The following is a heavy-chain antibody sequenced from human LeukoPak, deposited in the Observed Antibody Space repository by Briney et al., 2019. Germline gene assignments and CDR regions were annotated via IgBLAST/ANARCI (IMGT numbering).Heavy chain of an antibody. J-gene: IGHJ2*01. D-gene: IGHD3-22*01. CDR1: GGSIFSYY. Sequence: SETLSLTCTVSGGSIFSYYYNWIRQPPGKGLEWIGYIYSNGITNYNPSLRSRGTISIATSKNQFSLRLRSVTAADTAIYYCARRAYYDTSGYYPASGYFDLWGRGTLVTVSS. CDR2: IYSNGIT. CDR3: ARRAYYDTSGYYPASGYFDL. V-gene: IGHV4-4*08.